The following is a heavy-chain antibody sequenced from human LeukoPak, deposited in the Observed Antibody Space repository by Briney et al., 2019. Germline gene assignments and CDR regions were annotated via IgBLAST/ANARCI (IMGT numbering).Heavy chain of an antibody. D-gene: IGHD3-10*01. CDR1: GFTYGNYL. V-gene: IGHV3-74*01. CDR3: AKLGDYYGSGDFDY. Sequence: GGSLRLSCAASGFTYGNYLMHWVRQAPGKGLVWVSRISPDGRSTNYADFVKGRFTVSRDNSKNTLYLQMNSLRAEDTAVYYCAKLGDYYGSGDFDYWGQGTLVTVSS. CDR2: ISPDGRST. J-gene: IGHJ4*02.